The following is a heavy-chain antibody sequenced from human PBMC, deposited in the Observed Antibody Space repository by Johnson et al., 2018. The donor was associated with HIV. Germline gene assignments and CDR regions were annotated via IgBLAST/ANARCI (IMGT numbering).Heavy chain of an antibody. J-gene: IGHJ3*01. Sequence: VQLVESGGGLVQPGGSLRLSCAASGLSVSSNYMTWVRQGPGKGLEWVSVIDSGGGTKYADSVTGRFIISRDNSKNTLYLQMTSLRAEDTAVYFCARGCRDGYTCDVFDVWGQGTGVTVSS. CDR1: GLSVSSNY. V-gene: IGHV3-66*01. CDR3: ARGCRDGYTCDVFDV. D-gene: IGHD5-24*01. CDR2: IDSGGGT.